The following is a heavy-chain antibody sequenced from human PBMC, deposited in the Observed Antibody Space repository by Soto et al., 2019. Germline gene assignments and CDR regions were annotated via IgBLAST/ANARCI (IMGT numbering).Heavy chain of an antibody. D-gene: IGHD2-2*01. Sequence: SETLSLTCAVYGGSLSDYYWSWIRQPPGKGLEWIGEMFHGGSTYYSPSLKSRVTISVDTSKNQFSLDLSSVTAADTAVSYCASPRFHSNTFSYYIDSWGQGTLVTVSS. CDR2: MFHGGST. V-gene: IGHV4-34*12. CDR3: ASPRFHSNTFSYYIDS. CDR1: GGSLSDYY. J-gene: IGHJ4*02.